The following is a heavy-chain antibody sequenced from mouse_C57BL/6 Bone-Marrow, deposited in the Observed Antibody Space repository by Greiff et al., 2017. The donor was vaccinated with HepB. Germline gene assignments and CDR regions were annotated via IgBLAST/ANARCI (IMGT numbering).Heavy chain of an antibody. D-gene: IGHD1-1*01. V-gene: IGHV1-74*01. CDR3: AIGDRSYAFDY. Sequence: QVQLQQPGAELVKPGASVKVSCKASGYTFTSYWMHWVKQRPGQGLEWIGRVHPSDSATNYNQKFKGKATLTVDKSSSTAYMQLSSLTSEDSAVYYCAIGDRSYAFDYWGQGTTLTVSS. J-gene: IGHJ2*01. CDR1: GYTFTSYW. CDR2: VHPSDSAT.